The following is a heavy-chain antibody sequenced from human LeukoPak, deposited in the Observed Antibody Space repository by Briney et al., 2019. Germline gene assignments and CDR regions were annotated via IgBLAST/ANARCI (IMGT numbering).Heavy chain of an antibody. CDR2: INPNSGGT. V-gene: IGHV1-2*02. Sequence: ASVKVSCKASGYTFTGYYMHWVRQAPGQGLEWMGWINPNSGGTNYAQKFQGRLTTTRDTSTSTVYMELNSLRSEDTAVYYCAGGARRWLQFKTSAGFDLWGQGTLVTVSS. CDR3: AGGARRWLQFKTSAGFDL. D-gene: IGHD5-24*01. J-gene: IGHJ4*02. CDR1: GYTFTGYY.